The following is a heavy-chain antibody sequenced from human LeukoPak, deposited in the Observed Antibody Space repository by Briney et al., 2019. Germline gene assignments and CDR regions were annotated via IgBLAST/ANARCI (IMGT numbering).Heavy chain of an antibody. CDR3: AREMGDCSSTSCYAHDAFDI. D-gene: IGHD2-2*01. CDR1: GFTFSSYS. J-gene: IGHJ3*02. Sequence: PGGSLRLSCAASGFTFSSYSMNWVRQAPGKGLEWVSSISSSSSYIYYADSVKGRFTISRDNAKNSLYLQMNSLRAEDTAVYYCAREMGDCSSTSCYAHDAFDIWGQGTMVTVSS. CDR2: ISSSSSYI. V-gene: IGHV3-21*04.